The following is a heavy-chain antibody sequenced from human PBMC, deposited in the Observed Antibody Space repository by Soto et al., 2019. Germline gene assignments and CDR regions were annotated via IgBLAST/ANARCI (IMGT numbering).Heavy chain of an antibody. V-gene: IGHV4-31*03. J-gene: IGHJ6*02. CDR2: ISHSGST. D-gene: IGHD2-2*01. Sequence: QVRLQQSGPGLVKPSQTLSLTCSVSGGSINSGVHYWSWIRQHPAKGLEWIGHISHSGSTYYSPSLKSRLIISRGTSKNQFSLELTSVTAADMAVYYCARDLGREIVPAALSHAFDVWGQGTTVTVSS. CDR1: GGSINSGVHY. CDR3: ARDLGREIVPAALSHAFDV.